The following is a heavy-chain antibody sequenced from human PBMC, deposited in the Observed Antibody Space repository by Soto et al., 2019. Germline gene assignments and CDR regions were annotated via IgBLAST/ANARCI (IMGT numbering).Heavy chain of an antibody. D-gene: IGHD6-19*01. CDR2: ISGSGGST. V-gene: IGHV3-23*01. CDR1: GFTFSSYA. CDR3: AKPSIAVAGTSDWFDP. Sequence: GGSLRLSCAASGFTFSSYAMSWVRQAPGKGLEWVSAISGSGGSTYYADSVKGRFTISRDNSKNTLYLQMNSLRAEDTAVYYCAKPSIAVAGTSDWFDPWGQGTLVPVSS. J-gene: IGHJ5*02.